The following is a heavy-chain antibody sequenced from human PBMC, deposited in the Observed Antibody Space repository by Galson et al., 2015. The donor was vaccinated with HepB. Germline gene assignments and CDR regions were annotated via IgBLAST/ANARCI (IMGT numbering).Heavy chain of an antibody. J-gene: IGHJ5*02. D-gene: IGHD3-16*01. V-gene: IGHV4-38-2*02. CDR1: GYSISSGYY. CDR3: ARDLRDYVWERTGSGGFDP. CDR2: IYHSGST. Sequence: TLSLTCTVSGYSISSGYYWGWIRQPPGKGLEWIGSIYHSGSTYYNPSLKSRVTISVDTSKNQFSLKLSSVTAADTAVYYCARDLRDYVWERTGSGGFDPWGQGTLVTVSS.